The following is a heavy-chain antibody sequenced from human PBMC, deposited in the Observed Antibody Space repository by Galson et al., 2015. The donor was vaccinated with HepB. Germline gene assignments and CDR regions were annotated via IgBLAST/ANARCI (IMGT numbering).Heavy chain of an antibody. D-gene: IGHD3-10*01. V-gene: IGHV3-49*03. J-gene: IGHJ4*02. Sequence: SLRLSCAASGFTFGDYAMSWFRQAPGKGLEWVGFIRSKVYGGTTEYAASVKGRFTISRDDSKSIAYLQMNSLKTEDTAVYYCTRDAWGSGSYYVFDYWGQGTLVTVSS. CDR2: IRSKVYGGTT. CDR3: TRDAWGSGSYYVFDY. CDR1: GFTFGDYA.